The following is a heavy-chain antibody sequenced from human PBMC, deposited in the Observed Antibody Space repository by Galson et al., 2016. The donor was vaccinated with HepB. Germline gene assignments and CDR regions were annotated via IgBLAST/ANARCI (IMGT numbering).Heavy chain of an antibody. CDR2: ISGSGANT. J-gene: IGHJ4*02. D-gene: IGHD6-13*01. Sequence: SLRLSCAASGFTFSSFEMNWVRQAPGKGLEWVSGISGSGANTYYANAVKGRFTISRDNPNNTLYLQVNSLRAEDTALYFCARYSDSWAPFDYWGQGSLVTVSS. V-gene: IGHV3-23*01. CDR1: GFTFSSFE. CDR3: ARYSDSWAPFDY.